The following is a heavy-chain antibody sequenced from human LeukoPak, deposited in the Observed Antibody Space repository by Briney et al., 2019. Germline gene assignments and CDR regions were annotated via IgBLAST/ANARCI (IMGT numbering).Heavy chain of an antibody. V-gene: IGHV3-7*01. CDR1: GFTFENYW. CDR2: IKQDGSVE. J-gene: IGHJ4*02. Sequence: GGSLRLSCAASGFTFENYWMSWVRQAPGKGPEWVANIKQDGSVEHYLDSVKGRFTISRDNAKNSLILQMNSLRAEDTAVYYCARWAGVTDYWGQGTLVTVSA. CDR3: ARWAGVTDY. D-gene: IGHD5-18*01.